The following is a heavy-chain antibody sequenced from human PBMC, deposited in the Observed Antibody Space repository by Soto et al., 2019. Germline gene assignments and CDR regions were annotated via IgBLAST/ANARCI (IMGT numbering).Heavy chain of an antibody. CDR2: IWYDGSNK. D-gene: IGHD4-17*01. V-gene: IGHV3-33*01. CDR3: ARDRALPYGDYYFDY. CDR1: GFTFSSYG. Sequence: GGSLRLSCAASGFTFSSYGMHWVRQAPGKGLEWVAVIWYDGSNKYYADSVKGRFTISRDNSKNTLYLQMNSLRAEDTAVYYCARDRALPYGDYYFDYWGQGTLVTVSS. J-gene: IGHJ4*02.